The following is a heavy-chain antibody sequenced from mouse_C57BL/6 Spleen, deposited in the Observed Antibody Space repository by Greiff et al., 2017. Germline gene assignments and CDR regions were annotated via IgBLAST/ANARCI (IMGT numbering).Heavy chain of an antibody. CDR2: LYPRDGST. Sequence: VQLQQSDAELVKPGASVKISCKVSGYTFTDHTIHWMKQRPEQGLEWIGYLYPRDGSTKYNEKFKGKDTLTADKSSSTAYMQLNSLTSEDSAVYFCATNYYGSSYEADYWGQGTTLTGSS. J-gene: IGHJ2*01. V-gene: IGHV1-78*01. CDR3: ATNYYGSSYEADY. CDR1: GYTFTDHT. D-gene: IGHD1-1*01.